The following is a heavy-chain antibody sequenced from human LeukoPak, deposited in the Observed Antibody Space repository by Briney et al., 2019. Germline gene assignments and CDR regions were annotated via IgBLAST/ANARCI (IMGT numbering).Heavy chain of an antibody. V-gene: IGHV4-59*01. CDR2: ISYSGST. D-gene: IGHD3-22*01. CDR3: ARGADSSGYYSIFYFDY. J-gene: IGHJ4*02. Sequence: SETLSLTCTVSGGSISSYYWNWIRQPPGKGLEWIGDISYSGSTNYNPSLKSRVTISVDRSKNQFSLELSSVTAADTAVYYCARGADSSGYYSIFYFDYWGQGTLVTVSS. CDR1: GGSISSYY.